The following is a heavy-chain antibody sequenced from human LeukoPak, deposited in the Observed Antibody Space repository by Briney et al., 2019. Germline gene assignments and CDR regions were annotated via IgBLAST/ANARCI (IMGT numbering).Heavy chain of an antibody. CDR1: GFTFSSYE. CDR2: ISSSGSTI. CDR3: TRDGGISGYDSLRPNYFDC. Sequence: GGSLRLSCAASGFTFSSYEMNWVRQAPGKGLEWVSYISSSGSTIYYADSVKGRFTISRDNAKNSLYLQMNSLRAEDTAVYYCTRDGGISGYDSLRPNYFDCWGQGTLVTVSS. J-gene: IGHJ4*02. D-gene: IGHD5-12*01. V-gene: IGHV3-48*03.